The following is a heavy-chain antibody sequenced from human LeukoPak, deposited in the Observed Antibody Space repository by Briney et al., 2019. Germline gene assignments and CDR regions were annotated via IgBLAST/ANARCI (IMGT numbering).Heavy chain of an antibody. J-gene: IGHJ4*02. D-gene: IGHD2-2*01. V-gene: IGHV3-43*01. Sequence: GGSLRLSCAASGFTFDDYDMHWVRQAPGKGLGWVSLINWNGGAIHYADSVKGRFTISRDNSRNSLYLEMNSLRTEDTAFYYCAKDISASSCLDYWGQGTLVTVSS. CDR2: INWNGGAI. CDR1: GFTFDDYD. CDR3: AKDISASSCLDY.